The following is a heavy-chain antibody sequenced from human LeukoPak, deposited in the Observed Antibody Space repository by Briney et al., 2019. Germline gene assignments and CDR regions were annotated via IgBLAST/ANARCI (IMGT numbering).Heavy chain of an antibody. CDR1: GFTFSSYS. CDR3: ARSAFYVALDY. CDR2: ISSSSSTI. D-gene: IGHD2-15*01. Sequence: GGSLRLSCAASGFTFSSYSMNWVRQAPGKGLEWVSYISSSSSTIYYADSVKGRFTISRDNSKNTLYLQMNSLRAEDTAVYYCARSAFYVALDYWGQGTLVTVSS. J-gene: IGHJ4*02. V-gene: IGHV3-48*01.